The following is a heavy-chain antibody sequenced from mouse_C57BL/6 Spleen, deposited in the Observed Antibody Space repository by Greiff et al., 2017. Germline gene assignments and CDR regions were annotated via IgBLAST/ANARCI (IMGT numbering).Heavy chain of an antibody. Sequence: EVKLVESEGGLVQPGSSMKLSCTASGFTFSDYYMAWVRQVPEKGLEWVANINYDGSSTYYLDSLKSRFIISRDNAKNILYLQLSRLKSEDTATYYCARERVCDDCGWYFDDWGKGTTVTVSS. CDR1: GFTFSDYY. CDR3: ARERVCDDCGWYFDD. V-gene: IGHV5-16*01. J-gene: IGHJ1*03. D-gene: IGHD2-4*01. CDR2: INYDGSST.